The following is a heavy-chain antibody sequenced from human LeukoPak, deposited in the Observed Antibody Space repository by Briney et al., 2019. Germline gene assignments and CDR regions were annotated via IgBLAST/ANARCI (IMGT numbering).Heavy chain of an antibody. CDR2: ISSSSSYI. D-gene: IGHD3-22*01. CDR3: ARDRGYDSSGYYAYYFDY. J-gene: IGHJ4*02. CDR1: GFTFSSYA. V-gene: IGHV3-21*01. Sequence: PGGSLRLSCAASGFTFSSYAMSWVRQAPGKGLEWVSSISSSSSYIYYADSVKGRFTISRDNAKNSLYLQMNSLRAEDTAVYYCARDRGYDSSGYYAYYFDYWGQGTLVTVSS.